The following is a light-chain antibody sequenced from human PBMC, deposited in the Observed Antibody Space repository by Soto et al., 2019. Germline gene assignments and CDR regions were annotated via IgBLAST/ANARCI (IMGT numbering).Light chain of an antibody. Sequence: SYELTQPPSVSVSPGQTASITCSGDKLEYKFTYWYQQKPGQSPVFVMRSNNKRPSGIPERFSGSISGNTATLTISGTQAIDEADYYCQAWDTNVAIFGGGTKVTVL. J-gene: IGLJ2*01. CDR1: KLEYKF. CDR3: QAWDTNVAI. CDR2: SNN. V-gene: IGLV3-1*01.